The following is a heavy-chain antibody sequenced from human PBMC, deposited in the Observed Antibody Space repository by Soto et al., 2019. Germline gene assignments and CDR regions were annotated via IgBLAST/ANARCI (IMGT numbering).Heavy chain of an antibody. CDR2: ISGSGGST. Sequence: GGSLRLSCAASGFTFSSYAMSWVRQAPGKGLEWVSAISGSGGSTYYADSVKGRFTISRDNSKNTLYLQMNSLRAEDTAVYYCAKPLLVEFEFLDSYYYYAMDVWGQGTTVTVSS. V-gene: IGHV3-23*01. J-gene: IGHJ6*02. CDR1: GFTFSSYA. D-gene: IGHD3-10*02. CDR3: AKPLLVEFEFLDSYYYYAMDV.